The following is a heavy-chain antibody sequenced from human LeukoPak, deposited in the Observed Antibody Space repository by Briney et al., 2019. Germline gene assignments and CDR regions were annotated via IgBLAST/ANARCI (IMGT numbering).Heavy chain of an antibody. D-gene: IGHD3-22*01. CDR2: ISWNSGSI. Sequence: GGSLRLSCAASGFTFDDYAMHWVRQAPGKGLEWVSGISWNSGSIGYADSVKGRFTISRDNAKNSLYLQMNSLRAEDTAVYYCARDSSGYYDYCGQGTLVTVSS. J-gene: IGHJ4*02. V-gene: IGHV3-9*01. CDR3: ARDSSGYYDY. CDR1: GFTFDDYA.